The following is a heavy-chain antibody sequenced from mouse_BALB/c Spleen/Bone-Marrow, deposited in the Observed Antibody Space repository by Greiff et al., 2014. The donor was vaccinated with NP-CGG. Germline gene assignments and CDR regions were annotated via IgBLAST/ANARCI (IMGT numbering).Heavy chain of an antibody. Sequence: EVQRVESGAELVKPGASVKLSCTASGFNIKDTYMHWVKQRPEQGLEWIGRIDPANGNTKYDPKFQGKATITADTSSNTAYLQLSSLTSEDTAVCYCARWEYYAMDYWGQGTSVTVSS. CDR2: IDPANGNT. CDR1: GFNIKDTY. CDR3: ARWEYYAMDY. D-gene: IGHD4-1*01. V-gene: IGHV14-3*02. J-gene: IGHJ4*01.